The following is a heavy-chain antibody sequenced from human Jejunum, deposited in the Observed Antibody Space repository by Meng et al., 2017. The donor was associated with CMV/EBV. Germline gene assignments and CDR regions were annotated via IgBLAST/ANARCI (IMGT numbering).Heavy chain of an antibody. D-gene: IGHD2-15*01. Sequence: GALCLSWLGQAPCQGLERVANIGTDGSEKYYVDSVQGRFTISRDNAKNSLYLQMNSLRGEDTAVYYCARAGVVVTATPHYYGMDVWGHGTAVTVSS. V-gene: IGHV3-7*03. CDR2: IGTDGSEK. CDR3: ARAGVVVTATPHYYGMDV. CDR1: GALC. J-gene: IGHJ6*02.